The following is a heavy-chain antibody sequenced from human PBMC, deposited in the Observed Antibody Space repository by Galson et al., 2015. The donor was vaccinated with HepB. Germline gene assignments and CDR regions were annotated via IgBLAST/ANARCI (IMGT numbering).Heavy chain of an antibody. J-gene: IGHJ6*02. CDR2: INPSGGST. D-gene: IGHD2-21*02. CDR3: ARAPPQVGTGGMDV. CDR1: GYTFTSYY. V-gene: IGHV1-46*01. Sequence: QSGAEVKKPGTSVKVSCKTSGYTFTSYYMHWVRQAPGQGLEWMGIINPSGGSTSYAQKFQGRVTMTRDTSTSTVYMELSSLRSEDTAVCYCARAPPQVGTGGMDVWGQGTTVTVSS.